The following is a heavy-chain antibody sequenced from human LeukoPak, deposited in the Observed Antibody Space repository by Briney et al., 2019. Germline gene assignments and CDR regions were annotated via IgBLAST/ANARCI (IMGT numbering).Heavy chain of an antibody. D-gene: IGHD3-3*01. CDR2: IYYSGST. Sequence: SETLSLTCTVSGGSISSYYWSWIRQPPGKGLEWIGYIYYSGSTNYNLSLKSRVTISVDTSKNQFSLKLSSVTAADTAVYYCARDSRTTIFGVVSWWFDPWGQGTLVTVSS. CDR3: ARDSRTTIFGVVSWWFDP. V-gene: IGHV4-59*01. J-gene: IGHJ5*02. CDR1: GGSISSYY.